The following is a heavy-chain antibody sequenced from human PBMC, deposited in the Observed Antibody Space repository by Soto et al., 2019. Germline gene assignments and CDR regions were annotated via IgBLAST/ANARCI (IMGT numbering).Heavy chain of an antibody. CDR3: AKDESRGWYYSLDY. D-gene: IGHD6-19*01. CDR1: GFTFDDYA. J-gene: IGHJ4*02. Sequence: EVQLVESGGGLVQPGKSLRLSCAASGFTFDDYAMHWVRQVPGKGLEWVSGLSWNSGTIDYADSVKGRFTISRDNAKNSLHLQMNSLKPEDTAFYYCAKDESRGWYYSLDYLGQGTLVTVSS. V-gene: IGHV3-9*01. CDR2: LSWNSGTI.